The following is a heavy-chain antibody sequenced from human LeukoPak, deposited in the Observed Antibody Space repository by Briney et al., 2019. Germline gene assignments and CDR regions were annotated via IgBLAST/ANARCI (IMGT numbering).Heavy chain of an antibody. CDR2: IYYSGST. Sequence: ETLSLTCTVSGGSISSSSYYWGWIRQPPGKGLEWIGSIYYSGSTYYNPSLKSRVTISVDTSKNQFSLKLSSVTAADTAVYYCARHPRNMVRRVMYAFDIWGQGTMVTVSS. J-gene: IGHJ3*02. D-gene: IGHD3-10*01. CDR3: ARHPRNMVRRVMYAFDI. CDR1: GGSISSSSYY. V-gene: IGHV4-39*01.